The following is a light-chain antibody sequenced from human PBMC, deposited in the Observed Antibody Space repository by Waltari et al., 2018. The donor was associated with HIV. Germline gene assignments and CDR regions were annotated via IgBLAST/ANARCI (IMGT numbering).Light chain of an antibody. CDR3: ETWENSLSAGV. V-gene: IGLV1-51*01. J-gene: IGLJ3*02. Sequence: QSVLTQPPSVSAAPGQKITISCSGRTSNIGENYVSWYQQLPGTAPKLLIYGNDKRPSGIPDRFSGSKSGTSATLDITGVQSGDVADYYCETWENSLSAGVFGGGTKLTVL. CDR2: GND. CDR1: TSNIGENY.